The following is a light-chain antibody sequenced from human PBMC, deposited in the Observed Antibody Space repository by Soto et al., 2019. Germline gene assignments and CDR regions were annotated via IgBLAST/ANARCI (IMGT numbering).Light chain of an antibody. V-gene: IGKV3-15*01. CDR1: QSVSSN. Sequence: EIVLTQSPATLSSSPGERATLSCRAGQSVSSNLAWYQQKLGQAPRLLIYGASTRAPGIPARFSGSGSGTEFTLVISSLQSEDIAVYYCQDYDDWPTWTFGQGTKVDIK. J-gene: IGKJ1*01. CDR2: GAS. CDR3: QDYDDWPTWT.